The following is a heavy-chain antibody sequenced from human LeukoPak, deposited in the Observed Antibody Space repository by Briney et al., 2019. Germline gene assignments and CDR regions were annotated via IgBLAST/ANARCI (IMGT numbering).Heavy chain of an antibody. V-gene: IGHV4-34*01. CDR1: GGSFSGYY. D-gene: IGHD3-22*01. CDR2: INHSGST. CDR3: AIRPWYYYDTTLRFQH. Sequence: PSETLSLTCAVYGGSFSGYYWSWIRQPPGKGLEWIGEINHSGSTNYNPSLKSRVTISVDTSKNQFSLKLSSVTAADTAVYYCAIRPWYYYDTTLRFQHWGQGTLVTVSS. J-gene: IGHJ1*01.